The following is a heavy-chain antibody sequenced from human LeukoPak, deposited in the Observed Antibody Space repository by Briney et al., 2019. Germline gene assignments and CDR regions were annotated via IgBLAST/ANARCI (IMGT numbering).Heavy chain of an antibody. Sequence: PSETLSLTCTVSGGSISSYYWSWIRQPPGKGLEWIGYIYYSGSTNYNPSLKSRVTISVDTSKNQFSLKLSSVTAADTAVYYCARKSTARYFDYWGQGTLVTASS. CDR1: GGSISSYY. V-gene: IGHV4-59*08. J-gene: IGHJ4*02. CDR3: ARKSTARYFDY. D-gene: IGHD5/OR15-5a*01. CDR2: IYYSGST.